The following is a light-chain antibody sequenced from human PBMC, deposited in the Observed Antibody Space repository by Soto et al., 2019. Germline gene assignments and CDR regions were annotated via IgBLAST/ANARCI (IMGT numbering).Light chain of an antibody. CDR1: HSITRW. Sequence: DIQVTQSPSTLSASVGDSVTITCRASHSITRWLAWYQQKPGKAPKLLIHDAFTLQSGVPSRFSGSGSGTEFTLTISGLQPDDSATYYCQQYSYLSTFGQGTKVDIK. CDR2: DAF. CDR3: QQYSYLST. V-gene: IGKV1-5*01. J-gene: IGKJ1*01.